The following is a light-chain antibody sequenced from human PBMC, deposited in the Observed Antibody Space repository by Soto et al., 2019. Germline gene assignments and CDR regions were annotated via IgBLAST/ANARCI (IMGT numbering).Light chain of an antibody. Sequence: DTPMTQSQSSLSASLADRVTITCRASQNIFDFLNWYQQKPGKAPKLLIYAASSLQSGVPSRFSGSGSETDFTLTISSLQPEDVATYYCQKYNSPPSITFGQGTRLEI. J-gene: IGKJ5*01. CDR2: AAS. V-gene: IGKV1-39*01. CDR3: QKYNSPPSIT. CDR1: QNIFDF.